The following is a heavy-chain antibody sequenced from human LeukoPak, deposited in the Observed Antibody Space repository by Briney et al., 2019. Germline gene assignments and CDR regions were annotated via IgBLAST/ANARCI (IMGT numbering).Heavy chain of an antibody. CDR2: IYYSGST. D-gene: IGHD3-10*01. CDR1: GGSISSSSYY. CDR3: ARIWFGELLSYFDY. J-gene: IGHJ4*02. V-gene: IGHV4-39*01. Sequence: SETLSLTCTVSGGSISSSSYYWGWIRQPPGKGLEWIGSIYYSGSTYYNPSLKSRVTISVDTSKNQFSLRLSPVTAADTAVYYCARIWFGELLSYFDYWGQGTLVTVSS.